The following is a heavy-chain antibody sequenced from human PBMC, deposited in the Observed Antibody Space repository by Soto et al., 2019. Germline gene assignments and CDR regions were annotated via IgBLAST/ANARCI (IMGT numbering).Heavy chain of an antibody. V-gene: IGHV3-48*03. Sequence: GGSLRLSCAASGFTLRNYEMNWVRQAPGKGLEWISKISGSNNNIYYADSVRGRFTISRDNAKNSLYLQMNSLRAEDTAIYYCASERLCGTDCYFFDNWGQGTQVTVSS. D-gene: IGHD2-21*02. CDR3: ASERLCGTDCYFFDN. CDR2: ISGSNNNI. J-gene: IGHJ4*02. CDR1: GFTLRNYE.